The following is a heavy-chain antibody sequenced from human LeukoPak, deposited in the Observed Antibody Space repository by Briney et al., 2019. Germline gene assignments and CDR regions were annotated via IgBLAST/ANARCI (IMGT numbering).Heavy chain of an antibody. J-gene: IGHJ6*02. CDR1: GGSFSGYY. CDR2: INHSGST. V-gene: IGHV4-34*01. D-gene: IGHD5-18*01. CDR3: ARDVSTAETYGMDV. Sequence: SETLSLTCAVYGGSFSGYYWSWIRQPPGKGLEWIGEINHSGSTNYNPSLKSRVTISVDTSKNQFSLKLSSVTAADTAVYYCARDVSTAETYGMDVWGQGTTVTVSS.